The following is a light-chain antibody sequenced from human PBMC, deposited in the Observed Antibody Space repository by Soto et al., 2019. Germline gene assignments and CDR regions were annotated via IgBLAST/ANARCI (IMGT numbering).Light chain of an antibody. J-gene: IGKJ4*01. CDR3: QQRSNWPRLT. Sequence: EIVLTQSPATLSLSPGARATLSCRASQSVSSYLAWYQQKPGQAPRLLSYDASNRATGIPARFSGSGSGTDFTLTISSLEPEDFAVYYCQQRSNWPRLTFGGGTKVEIK. V-gene: IGKV3-11*01. CDR2: DAS. CDR1: QSVSSY.